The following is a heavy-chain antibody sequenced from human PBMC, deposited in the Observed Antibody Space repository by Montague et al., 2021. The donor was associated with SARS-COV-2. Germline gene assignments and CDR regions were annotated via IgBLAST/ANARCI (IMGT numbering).Heavy chain of an antibody. V-gene: IGHV4-61*02. CDR2: IYSSGST. J-gene: IGHJ6*02. CDR3: ARDYGDYSYYYGLDV. Sequence: TLSLTCTVSGGSISSASYYWSWIRQPAGKGLEWIGRIYSSGSTYYNPSLKSRVTMSVDTSKNQFSLKVSSVTAADTAVYYCARDYGDYSYYYGLDVWGQGTTVTVSS. D-gene: IGHD4-17*01. CDR1: GGSISSASYY.